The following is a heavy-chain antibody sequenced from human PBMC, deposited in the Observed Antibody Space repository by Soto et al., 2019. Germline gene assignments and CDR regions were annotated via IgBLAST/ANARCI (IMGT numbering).Heavy chain of an antibody. CDR1: GFTFSSYA. CDR3: AKSPHPGYCSGGSCPTEDFDY. D-gene: IGHD2-15*01. J-gene: IGHJ4*02. V-gene: IGHV3-23*01. Sequence: GGSLRLSCAASGFTFSSYAMSWVRQAPGKGLEWVSAISGSGGSTYYADSVKGRFTISRDNSKNTLYLQMNSLRAEDTAVYYCAKSPHPGYCSGGSCPTEDFDYWGQGTLVTVSS. CDR2: ISGSGGST.